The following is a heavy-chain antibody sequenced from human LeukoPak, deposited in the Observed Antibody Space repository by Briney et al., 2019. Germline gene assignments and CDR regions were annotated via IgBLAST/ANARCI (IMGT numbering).Heavy chain of an antibody. D-gene: IGHD3-22*01. J-gene: IGHJ4*02. V-gene: IGHV3-30*18. CDR1: GLTFSSYG. Sequence: PGGSLRLSCAASGLTFSSYGMHWVRQAPGKGLEWVAVISYDGSNKYYADSVKGRFTISRDNSKNTLYLQMNSLRAEDTAVYYCAKDRHYYDSSGYFFDYWGQGTLVTVSS. CDR3: AKDRHYYDSSGYFFDY. CDR2: ISYDGSNK.